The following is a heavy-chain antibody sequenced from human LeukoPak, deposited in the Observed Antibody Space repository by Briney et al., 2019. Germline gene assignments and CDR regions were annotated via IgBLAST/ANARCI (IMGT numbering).Heavy chain of an antibody. CDR2: ISGSGGST. CDR1: GFTFRIDA. J-gene: IGHJ4*02. V-gene: IGHV3-23*01. Sequence: GGSLRLSFAASGFTFRIDAMGGVRRAPGKGLEWGSAISGSGGSTYYADSVKGRFTISRDNSKNTLYLQMNSLRAEDTAVYYCAKAGGYDYGDSDYWGQGTLVTVSS. CDR3: AKAGGYDYGDSDY. D-gene: IGHD5-12*01.